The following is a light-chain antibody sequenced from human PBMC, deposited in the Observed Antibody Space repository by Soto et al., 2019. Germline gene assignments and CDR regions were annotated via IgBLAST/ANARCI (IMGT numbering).Light chain of an antibody. CDR1: QSITEK. CDR2: GAS. Sequence: TQSSYTVSVSPGERATLSCRASQSITEKVVWYLQKSGQAPRLLIYGASRRATGISDRFSGSESGTDFTLTISRLEPEDSAVYYCQQYGSSPWTFGQGTKVDI. V-gene: IGKV3-20*01. J-gene: IGKJ1*01. CDR3: QQYGSSPWT.